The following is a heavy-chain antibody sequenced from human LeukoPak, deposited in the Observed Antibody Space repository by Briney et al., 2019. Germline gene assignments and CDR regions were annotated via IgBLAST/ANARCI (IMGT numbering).Heavy chain of an antibody. Sequence: PSETLSLTCTVSGASISNSRYYWGWIRQPPGKGLEWIGIIYYTGSTYYSPSLKSRVTMSVDTSKNQFSLKLSSVTAADTAVYYCASLLNGGVSHWFDPWGQGTLVTVSS. CDR1: GASISNSRYY. V-gene: IGHV4-39*01. J-gene: IGHJ5*02. CDR3: ASLLNGGVSHWFDP. D-gene: IGHD7-27*01. CDR2: IYYTGST.